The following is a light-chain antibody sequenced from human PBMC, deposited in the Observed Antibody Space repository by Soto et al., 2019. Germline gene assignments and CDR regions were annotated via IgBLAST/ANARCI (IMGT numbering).Light chain of an antibody. CDR1: STDVGSYNR. J-gene: IGLJ2*01. Sequence: QSALTQPPSVSGSPGQSVTISCTGTSTDVGSYNRVSWYQQSPGTAPKLMIYEDSYRPSGVPDRFSGSKAGNTASLTISGLQAEDEADYYCSSYTSSNSVVFCGGTKLTVL. V-gene: IGLV2-18*02. CDR3: SSYTSSNSVV. CDR2: EDS.